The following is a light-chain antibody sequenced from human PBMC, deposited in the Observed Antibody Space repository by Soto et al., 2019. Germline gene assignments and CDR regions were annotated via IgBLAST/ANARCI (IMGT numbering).Light chain of an antibody. CDR1: QNVGGS. Sequence: VMTQSPATLSVSPGERATLSCRASQNVGGSVAWYQQKPGQAPMLLICRASDSATGIPARFSGSGSVTEFHLPISTLQSEAIADYCYQQSPPFAQRTKVDIK. CDR3: QQSPP. J-gene: IGKJ2*01. V-gene: IGKV3-15*01. CDR2: RAS.